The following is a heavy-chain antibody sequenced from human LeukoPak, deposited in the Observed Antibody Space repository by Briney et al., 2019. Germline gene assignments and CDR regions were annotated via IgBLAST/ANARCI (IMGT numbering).Heavy chain of an antibody. CDR1: GYTFTSYD. Sequence: ASVKVSCKASGYTFTSYDINWVRQATGQGLEWMGWINPNSGGTNYAQKFQGRVTMTRDTSISTAYMELSRLRSDDTAVYYCARANHILTGYPDYWGQGTLVTVSS. J-gene: IGHJ4*02. D-gene: IGHD3-9*01. CDR3: ARANHILTGYPDY. CDR2: INPNSGGT. V-gene: IGHV1-2*02.